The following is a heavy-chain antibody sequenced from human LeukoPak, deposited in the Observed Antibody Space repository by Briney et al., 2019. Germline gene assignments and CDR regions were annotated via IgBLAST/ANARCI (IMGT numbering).Heavy chain of an antibody. V-gene: IGHV3-48*01. CDR2: ISNSGDRI. Sequence: GGSLRLSCTTSGFMSTLYSMSWVRQSPGKGLELISYISNSGDRIYYADSVKGRFTISRDNVKNSLYLQMNSLRAEDTAVYYCARDKTVALFDYWGQGTLVTVSS. CDR3: ARDKTVALFDY. J-gene: IGHJ4*02. D-gene: IGHD4-23*01. CDR1: GFMSTLYS.